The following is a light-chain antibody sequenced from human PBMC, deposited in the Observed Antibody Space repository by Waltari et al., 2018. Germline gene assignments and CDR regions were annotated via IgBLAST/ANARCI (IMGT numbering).Light chain of an antibody. CDR3: ATWDDSLNGL. Sequence: QSVLTQPPSVSGTPGQRVSTSCSGSSSNIRSKSSNWYQQAPGTAPKLLIYSNNQRPSGVPDRFSGSKSGTSASLAISGLQSEDEADYYCATWDDSLNGLFGGGTRLTVL. J-gene: IGLJ2*01. V-gene: IGLV1-44*01. CDR2: SNN. CDR1: SSNIRSKS.